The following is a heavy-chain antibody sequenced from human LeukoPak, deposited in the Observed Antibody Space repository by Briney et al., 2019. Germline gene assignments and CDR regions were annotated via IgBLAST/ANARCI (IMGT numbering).Heavy chain of an antibody. CDR2: IKQDGSEK. Sequence: PGGSLRLSCAASGFTFNSYWMSWVRQAPGKGLEWVANIKQDGSEKYYVDSVKGRFTISRDNAKNSLYLQMNSLRAEDTAMYFCAKDATPRNSIWDHFDSWGQGTLVTVSS. D-gene: IGHD1-7*01. CDR1: GFTFNSYW. V-gene: IGHV3-7*03. J-gene: IGHJ4*02. CDR3: AKDATPRNSIWDHFDS.